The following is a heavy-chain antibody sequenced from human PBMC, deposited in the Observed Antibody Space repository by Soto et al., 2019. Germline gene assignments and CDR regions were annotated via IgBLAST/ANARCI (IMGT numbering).Heavy chain of an antibody. D-gene: IGHD6-13*01. CDR2: ISSSGSHT. Sequence: GGSLRLSCAASGFTFSDFYMSWIRQAPGKGLEWVSYISSSGSHTPYADSVKGRFTISRDNAKNSVYLQMNSLRAEDTAVYYCARVGSTSAAGVLDYWGQGTLVTVSS. V-gene: IGHV3-11*06. J-gene: IGHJ4*02. CDR3: ARVGSTSAAGVLDY. CDR1: GFTFSDFY.